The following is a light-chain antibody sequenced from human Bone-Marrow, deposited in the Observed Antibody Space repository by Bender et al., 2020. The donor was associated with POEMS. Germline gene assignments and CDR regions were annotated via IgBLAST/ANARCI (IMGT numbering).Light chain of an antibody. CDR3: SSYATNKDLV. CDR1: NSDVGRYEY. CDR2: NIN. V-gene: IGLV2-14*03. Sequence: QSALTQPAPVSGSPGQSTTISCTGTNSDVGRYEYVSWYQQCPGKAPKLIIYNINKRPSGISNRFSGSRSGYTATLTISGLRADDECDYYCSSYATNKDLVFGGGTEVTVL. J-gene: IGLJ3*02.